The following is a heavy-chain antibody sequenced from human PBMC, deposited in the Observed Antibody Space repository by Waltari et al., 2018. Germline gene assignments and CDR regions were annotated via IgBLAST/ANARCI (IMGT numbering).Heavy chain of an antibody. CDR3: ARGGGKGYYYYYMDV. J-gene: IGHJ6*03. CDR2: INPNIGGT. V-gene: IGHV1-2*02. Sequence: QVQLVQSGAEVKKPGASVKVSCKASGYTFTGYYMHWVRQAPGQGLEWMVWINPNIGGTNYAQKFQGRVTMTRDTSISTAYMELSRLRSDDTAVYYCARGGGKGYYYYYMDVWGKGTTVTVSS. D-gene: IGHD2-15*01. CDR1: GYTFTGYY.